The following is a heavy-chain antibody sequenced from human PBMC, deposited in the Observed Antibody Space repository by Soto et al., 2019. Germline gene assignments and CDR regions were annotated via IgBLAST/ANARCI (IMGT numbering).Heavy chain of an antibody. V-gene: IGHV3-23*01. CDR2: ISGSGGST. Sequence: GGSLRLSCAASGFTFSSYAMSWVRQAPGKGLEWVSAISGSGGSTYYADSVKGRFTISRDNSKNTLYLQMNSLRAEDTAVYYCAKRGYLEDSSGYYWSFYYYYGMDVWGQGTTVTVSS. CDR3: AKRGYLEDSSGYYWSFYYYYGMDV. D-gene: IGHD3-22*01. CDR1: GFTFSSYA. J-gene: IGHJ6*02.